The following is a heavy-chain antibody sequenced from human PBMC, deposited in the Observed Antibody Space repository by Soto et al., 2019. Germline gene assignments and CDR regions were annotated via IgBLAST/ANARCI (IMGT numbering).Heavy chain of an antibody. Sequence: QVQLVQSGAEVKKPGSSVKVSCKASGGTFSSYTISWVRQAPGQGLEWMGRIIPILGIANYAQKFQGRVTITADKSTSTAYMELSSLRSEDTAVYYCARAPVVVAATPDWFDPWGQGTLVTVSS. J-gene: IGHJ5*02. V-gene: IGHV1-69*02. CDR3: ARAPVVVAATPDWFDP. D-gene: IGHD2-15*01. CDR1: GGTFSSYT. CDR2: IIPILGIA.